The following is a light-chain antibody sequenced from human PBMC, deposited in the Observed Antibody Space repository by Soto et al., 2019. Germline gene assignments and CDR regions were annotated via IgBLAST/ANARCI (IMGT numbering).Light chain of an antibody. CDR2: DAS. J-gene: IGKJ2*03. CDR1: QTISPW. CDR3: QQYNTWYS. Sequence: DIQRTQSPSTLSASLGDRVTITCRASQTISPWLAWYQQKPGKAPKLLIYDASSLETGVPSRFSGSGSGTEFALTISSLQPDDFATYYCQQYNTWYSFGQGTKLEVK. V-gene: IGKV1-5*01.